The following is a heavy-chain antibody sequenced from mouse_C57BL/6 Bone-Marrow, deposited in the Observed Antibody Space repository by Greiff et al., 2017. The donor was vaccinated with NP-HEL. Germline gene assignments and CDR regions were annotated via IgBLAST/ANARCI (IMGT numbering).Heavy chain of an antibody. J-gene: IGHJ2*01. Sequence: VKLQESGPELVKPGASVKISCKASGYAFSSSWMNWVKQRPGKGLEWIGRIYPGDGDTNYNGKFKGKATLTADKSSSTAYMQLSSLTSEDSAVYFCARYDDYYGNYHYFDYWGQGTTLTVSS. D-gene: IGHD2-1*01. CDR2: IYPGDGDT. CDR1: GYAFSSSW. CDR3: ARYDDYYGNYHYFDY. V-gene: IGHV1-82*01.